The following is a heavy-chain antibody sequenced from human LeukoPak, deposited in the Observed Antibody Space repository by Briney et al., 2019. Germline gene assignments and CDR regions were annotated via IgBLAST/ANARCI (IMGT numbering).Heavy chain of an antibody. CDR2: ISGSGGST. CDR1: GFTFSSYA. Sequence: GGSLRLSCAASGFTFSSYAMSWVRQAPGKGLEWVSAISGSGGSTYYADSVKDRFTISRDNSKNTLYLQMNSLRAEDTAVYYCAKVLSKGWGYYLTDYWRQGTLVTVSS. CDR3: AKVLSKGWGYYLTDY. J-gene: IGHJ4*02. D-gene: IGHD3-22*01. V-gene: IGHV3-23*01.